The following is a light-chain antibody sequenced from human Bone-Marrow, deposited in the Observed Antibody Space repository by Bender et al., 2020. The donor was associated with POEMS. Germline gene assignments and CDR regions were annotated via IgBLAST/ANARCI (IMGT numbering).Light chain of an antibody. CDR3: QTWDSGTWV. CDR2: VNSDGSH. Sequence: QVVLTQSPSASASLGASVKVTCTLSSGHSSYAIAWHQQQPEKGPRYLMKVNSDGSHNKGDGIPDRFSGSSSGAERYLTISSLQSEDEADYYCQTWDSGTWVFGGGTKVTVL. V-gene: IGLV4-69*01. CDR1: SGHSSYA. J-gene: IGLJ3*02.